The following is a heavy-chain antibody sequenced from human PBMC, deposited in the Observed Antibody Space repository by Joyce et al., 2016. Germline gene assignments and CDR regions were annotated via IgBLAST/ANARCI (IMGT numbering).Heavy chain of an antibody. CDR2: IYDSGST. V-gene: IGHV4-39*07. J-gene: IGHJ5*02. Sequence: QLQLQESGPGLVKPSETLSLTCTVSGGSISSSSYHWGWIRQPPGKGLEWIGNIYDSGSTYYTPSLKSRVTISVDTSKNQFSLRLSSVTAADTAVYHCARVTYYDSGNWFDPWGQGTLVTVSS. CDR3: ARVTYYDSGNWFDP. CDR1: GGSISSSSYH. D-gene: IGHD3-3*01.